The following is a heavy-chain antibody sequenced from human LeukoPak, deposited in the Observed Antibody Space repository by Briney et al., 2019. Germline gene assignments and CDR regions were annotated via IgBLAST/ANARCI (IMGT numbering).Heavy chain of an antibody. V-gene: IGHV1-2*02. CDR3: ARALPVFSSGWFVYFDY. Sequence: ASVKVSCKASGYTFTGYYMHWVRQAPGQGLEWMGWINPNSGGTNYAQKFQGRVTMTRDTSISTAYMELSRLRSDDTAVYYCARALPVFSSGWFVYFDYWGQGTQVTVSS. CDR2: INPNSGGT. D-gene: IGHD6-19*01. J-gene: IGHJ4*02. CDR1: GYTFTGYY.